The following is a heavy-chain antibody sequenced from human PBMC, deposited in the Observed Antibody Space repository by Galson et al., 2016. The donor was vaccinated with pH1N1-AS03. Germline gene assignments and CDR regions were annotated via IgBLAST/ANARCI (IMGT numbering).Heavy chain of an antibody. V-gene: IGHV4-61*01. Sequence: ETLSLTCAVSGDSVSGGTYYWNWIRQPPGKGLEWIGYIYYTGITNYNPSLESRLTISIDRSKNQISLTLGSVTAADTAMYYCARNGVLTGYHATGRERVDYWGQGTLVIVSS. CDR3: ARNGVLTGYHATGRERVDY. CDR1: GDSVSGGTYY. CDR2: IYYTGIT. D-gene: IGHD3-9*01. J-gene: IGHJ4*02.